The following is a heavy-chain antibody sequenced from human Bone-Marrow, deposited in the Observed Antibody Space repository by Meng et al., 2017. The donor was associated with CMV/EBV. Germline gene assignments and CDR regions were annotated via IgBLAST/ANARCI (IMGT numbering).Heavy chain of an antibody. V-gene: IGHV1-2*02. CDR3: VRDHNWGPDY. J-gene: IGHJ4*02. CDR1: GYRFSDHY. Sequence: QVHLVRPGAEVKGPGPSVKVSCQTSGYRFSDHYMHWVRQAPGQGLEWMGWIYPNSGGTHYAQKFQDRVTMTRDTSISTVYMELSRLTSDDTAVYYCVRDHNWGPDYWGQGTLVTVSS. D-gene: IGHD1-1*01. CDR2: IYPNSGGT.